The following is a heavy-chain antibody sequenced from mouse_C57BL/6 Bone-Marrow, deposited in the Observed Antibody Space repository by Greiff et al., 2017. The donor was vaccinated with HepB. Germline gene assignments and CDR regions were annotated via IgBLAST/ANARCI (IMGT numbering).Heavy chain of an antibody. CDR3: TRYDYDVLDY. Sequence: VKLVESGAELVRPGASVTLSCKASGYTFTDYEMHWVKQTPVHGLEWIGAIDPETGGTAYNQKFKGKAILTADKSSSTAYMELRSLTSEDSAVYYCTRYDYDVLDYWGQGTSVTVSS. J-gene: IGHJ4*01. CDR1: GYTFTDYE. CDR2: IDPETGGT. V-gene: IGHV1-15*01. D-gene: IGHD2-4*01.